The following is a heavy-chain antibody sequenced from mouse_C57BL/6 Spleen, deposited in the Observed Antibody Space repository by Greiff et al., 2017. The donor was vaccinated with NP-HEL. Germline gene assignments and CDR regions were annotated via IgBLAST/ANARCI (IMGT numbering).Heavy chain of an antibody. CDR1: GYTFTSYW. CDR2: IDPNSGGT. V-gene: IGHV1-72*01. CDR3: AREGFTTVVALYYFDY. J-gene: IGHJ2*01. Sequence: VKLQQPGAELVKPGASVKLSCKASGYTFTSYWMHWVKQRPGRGLEWIGRIDPNSGGTKYNEKFKSKATLTVDKPSSTAYMQLSSLTSEDSAVYYCAREGFTTVVALYYFDYWGQGTTLTVSS. D-gene: IGHD1-1*01.